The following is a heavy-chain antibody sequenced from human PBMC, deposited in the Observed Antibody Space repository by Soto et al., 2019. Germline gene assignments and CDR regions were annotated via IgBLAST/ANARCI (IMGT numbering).Heavy chain of an antibody. J-gene: IGHJ6*02. CDR3: ARVRGSYYYGRDV. V-gene: IGHV4-34*01. CDR1: GGSFSGYY. D-gene: IGHD3-16*01. Sequence: SETLSLTCAVYGGSFSGYYWSWIRQPPGKGLEWIGEINHSGSTNYNPSLKSRVTISVDKSKNQFSLKLSSVTAADTAVYYCARVRGSYYYGRDVWGQGTTVTVSS. CDR2: INHSGST.